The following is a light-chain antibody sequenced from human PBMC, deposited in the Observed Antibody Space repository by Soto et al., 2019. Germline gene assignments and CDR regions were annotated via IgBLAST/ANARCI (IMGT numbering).Light chain of an antibody. CDR1: QSVSSSY. CDR2: GAS. V-gene: IGKV3-20*01. CDR3: QHYDSLPIT. Sequence: EIVLTQSTGTLSLSPGESATLSCRASQSVSSSYLAWYQQKPGQPPRLLIYGASSRATGIPDRFSGSGSGTDFTLTISRLEPEDFAVFYCQHYDSLPITFGQGTRLEIK. J-gene: IGKJ5*01.